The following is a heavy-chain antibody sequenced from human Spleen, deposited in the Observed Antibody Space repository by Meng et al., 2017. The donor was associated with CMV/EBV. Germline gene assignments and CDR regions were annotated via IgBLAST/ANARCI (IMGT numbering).Heavy chain of an antibody. CDR3: AKAAGGDG. V-gene: IGHV3-7*01. CDR1: GFNFSSSW. CDR2: IKQDGSEK. D-gene: IGHD6-13*01. J-gene: IGHJ4*02. Sequence: ESLKISCAASGFNFSSSWMSWIRQAPGKGLEWVANIKQDGSEKYYVDSVKGRFTISRDNRKNSVYLQMNSLRSEDTAMYYCAKAAGGDGWGQGTLVTVSS.